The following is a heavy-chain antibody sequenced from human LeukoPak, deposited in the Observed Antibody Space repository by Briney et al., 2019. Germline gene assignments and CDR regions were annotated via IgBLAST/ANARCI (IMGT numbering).Heavy chain of an antibody. V-gene: IGHV3-30*02. CDR1: GFTFSSYG. CDR3: ATDCSSISWYFDGFHI. J-gene: IGHJ3*02. CDR2: IRSDGSDK. Sequence: GGSLRLSCAASGFTFSSYGMHWVRQAPGKGLEWVAFIRSDGSDKYHTDSVKGRFTISRDNSKNTLYLQMNSLRAEDTAVYYCATDCSSISWYFDGFHIWGQGTMVTVSS. D-gene: IGHD2-2*01.